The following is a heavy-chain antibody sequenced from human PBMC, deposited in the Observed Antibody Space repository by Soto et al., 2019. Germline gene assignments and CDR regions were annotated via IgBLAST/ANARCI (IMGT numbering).Heavy chain of an antibody. CDR2: ISYDESNK. Sequence: PWGSLRLSCAASGFTFISYAIHLFRQSPGKWLEWVAVISYDESNKYYADSVKGRFTISRDNSKDTLYLQMNSLRAEDTAVYYCARGGPTIFGVVTPLSGMDVWGQGTTVTVSS. D-gene: IGHD3-3*01. CDR3: ARGGPTIFGVVTPLSGMDV. V-gene: IGHV3-30-3*01. J-gene: IGHJ6*02. CDR1: GFTFISYA.